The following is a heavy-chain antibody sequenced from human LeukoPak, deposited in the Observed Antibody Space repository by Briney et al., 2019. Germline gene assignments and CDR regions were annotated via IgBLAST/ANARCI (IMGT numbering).Heavy chain of an antibody. D-gene: IGHD3-10*01. Sequence: PGGSLRLSRAASGFTFSSYWLNWVRQTPGKGLEWVANIKEDGSEKYHVDSVKGRFTISRDNAKSSLYLQMNSLRAEDTALYYCARSIMGGGAFDYWGQGTQVTVSS. CDR3: ARSIMGGGAFDY. CDR2: IKEDGSEK. V-gene: IGHV3-7*03. J-gene: IGHJ4*02. CDR1: GFTFSSYW.